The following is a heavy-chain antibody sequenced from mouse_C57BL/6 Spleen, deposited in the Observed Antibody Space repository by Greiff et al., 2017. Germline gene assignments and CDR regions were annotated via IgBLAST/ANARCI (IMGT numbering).Heavy chain of an antibody. CDR2: ISAGGSYT. J-gene: IGHJ3*01. CDR3: ARDDDDYRFAY. D-gene: IGHD2-3*01. V-gene: IGHV5-4*01. Sequence: EVMLVESGGGLVKPGGSLKLSCAASGFTFSSYAMSWVRQTPEKRLEWVATISAGGSYTYYPDNVKGRFTISRDNAKNHLYLQMSHLKSEDTAMYYCARDDDDYRFAYWGQGTLVTVSA. CDR1: GFTFSSYA.